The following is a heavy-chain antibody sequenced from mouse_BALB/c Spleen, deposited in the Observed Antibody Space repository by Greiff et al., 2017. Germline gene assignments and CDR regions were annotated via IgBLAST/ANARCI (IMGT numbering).Heavy chain of an antibody. D-gene: IGHD2-12*01. J-gene: IGHJ4*01. CDR3: ARDYHSPGYAMDY. CDR2: ISSGSSTI. Sequence: EVMLVESGGGLVQPGGSRKLSCAASGFTFSSFGMHWVRQAPEKGLEWVAYISSGSSTIYYADTVKGRFTISRDNPKNTLFLQMTSLRSEDTAMYYCARDYHSPGYAMDYWGQGTSVTVSS. V-gene: IGHV5-17*02. CDR1: GFTFSSFG.